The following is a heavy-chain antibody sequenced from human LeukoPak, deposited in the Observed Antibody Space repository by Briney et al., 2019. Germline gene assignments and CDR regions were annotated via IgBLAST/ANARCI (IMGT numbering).Heavy chain of an antibody. D-gene: IGHD7-27*01. CDR2: INPNSGVS. V-gene: IGHV1-2*02. Sequence: ASVKVSCKASGYTFTGYYMHWVRQAPGQGLGWMGWINPNSGVSNYAQKFQGRVTMTRDTSISTAYMELSRLRFDDTAVYYCARDSADLTGIDYWGQGTLVTVSS. J-gene: IGHJ4*02. CDR3: ARDSADLTGIDY. CDR1: GYTFTGYY.